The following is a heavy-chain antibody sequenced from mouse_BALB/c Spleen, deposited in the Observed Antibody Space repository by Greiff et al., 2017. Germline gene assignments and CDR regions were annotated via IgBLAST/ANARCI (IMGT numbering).Heavy chain of an antibody. D-gene: IGHD2-2*01. CDR1: GYTFTSYY. V-gene: IGHV1S81*02. Sequence: VQLQQSGAELVKPGASVKLSCKASGYTFTSYYMYWVKQRPGQGLEWIGEINPSNGGTNFNEKFKSKATLTVDKSSSTAYMQLSSLTSEDSAVYYCTRGGYEDYAMDYWGQGTSVTVSS. J-gene: IGHJ4*01. CDR3: TRGGYEDYAMDY. CDR2: INPSNGGT.